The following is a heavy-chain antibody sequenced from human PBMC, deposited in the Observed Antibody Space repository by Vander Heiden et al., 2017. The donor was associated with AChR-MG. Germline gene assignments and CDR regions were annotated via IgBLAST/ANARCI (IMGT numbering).Heavy chain of an antibody. V-gene: IGHV4-30-2*01. CDR2: IYHDGTT. J-gene: IGHJ4*02. CDR3: ARGDENTAYYAFDH. D-gene: IGHD3-22*01. CDR1: GGSINNDGSY. Sequence: QLQLEESGSGLVKPLETLSLTCAVSGGSINNDGSYWRWVRQPLGEGLEWIGYIYHDGTTYYNPSLKSRVSISRDRSRNQFSLNLRSVSAADTAVYYCARGDENTAYYAFDHWGQGTLVTVSS.